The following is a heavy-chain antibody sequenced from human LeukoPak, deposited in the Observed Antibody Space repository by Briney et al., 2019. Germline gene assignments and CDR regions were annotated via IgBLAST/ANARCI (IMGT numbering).Heavy chain of an antibody. V-gene: IGHV3-23*01. J-gene: IGHJ4*02. Sequence: GGSLRLSCAASGFTFSTYWMAWVRQAPGKGLEWVSAIGGSGATTYYVDSVKGRFTISRDNSKNTLYLQINSLIAEDTAVYYCASSRWLRHFDYWGQGTLVTVSS. D-gene: IGHD5-12*01. CDR1: GFTFSTYW. CDR2: IGGSGATT. CDR3: ASSRWLRHFDY.